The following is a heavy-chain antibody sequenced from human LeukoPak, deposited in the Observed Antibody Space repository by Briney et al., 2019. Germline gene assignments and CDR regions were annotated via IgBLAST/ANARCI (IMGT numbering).Heavy chain of an antibody. CDR3: ARSGPPYSSSSWFDP. D-gene: IGHD6-6*01. J-gene: IGHJ5*02. CDR1: GGSISSGDYY. Sequence: SETLSLTCTVSGGSISSGDYYWSWIRQPPGKGLEWIGYIYYSGSTYYNPSLKSRVTISVDTSKNQFSLKLSSVTAADTAVYYCARSGPPYSSSSWFDPWGQGTLVTVSS. CDR2: IYYSGST. V-gene: IGHV4-30-4*08.